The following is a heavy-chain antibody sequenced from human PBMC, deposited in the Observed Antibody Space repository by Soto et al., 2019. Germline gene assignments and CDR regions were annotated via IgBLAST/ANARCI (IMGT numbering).Heavy chain of an antibody. CDR1: GYTFTSYG. D-gene: IGHD2-2*01. Sequence: GASVKVSCKASGYTFTSYGISWVRQAPGQGLEWMGWISAYNGNTNYAQKLQGRVTMTTDTSTSTAYMELRSLRSDDTAVYYCARDLVIYEYPATMDWFDPWGQGTLITVSS. CDR2: ISAYNGNT. V-gene: IGHV1-18*01. J-gene: IGHJ5*02. CDR3: ARDLVIYEYPATMDWFDP.